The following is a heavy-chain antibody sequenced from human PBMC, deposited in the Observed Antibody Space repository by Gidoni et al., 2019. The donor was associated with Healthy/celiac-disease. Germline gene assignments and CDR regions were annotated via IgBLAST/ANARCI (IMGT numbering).Heavy chain of an antibody. CDR3: ARDGEVAAAGVFNWFDP. J-gene: IGHJ5*02. V-gene: IGHV1-69*01. CDR2: IIPIFGTA. D-gene: IGHD6-13*01. Sequence: QVQLVQSGAEVKKPGSSVKVSCKASGGTFSSYAISWVRQAPGQGLEWMGGIIPIFGTANYAQKFQGRVTITADESTSTAYMELSSLRSEDTAVYYCARDGEVAAAGVFNWFDPWGQGTLVTVSS. CDR1: GGTFSSYA.